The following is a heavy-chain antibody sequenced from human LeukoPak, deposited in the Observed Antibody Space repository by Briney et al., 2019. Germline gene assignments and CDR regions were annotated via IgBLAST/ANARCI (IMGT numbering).Heavy chain of an antibody. D-gene: IGHD3-16*01. J-gene: IGHJ4*02. CDR2: IWYDGSNK. CDR3: ARGGGRQTVDY. CDR1: GFTFSNYG. V-gene: IGHV3-33*01. Sequence: QSGGSLRLSCAASGFTFSNYGMHWVRQAPGKGLEWVAVIWYDGSNKYYTDSVKGRFTISRDNSKNTLYLQMSSLRAEDTALYYCARGGGRQTVDYWGQGTLVTVSS.